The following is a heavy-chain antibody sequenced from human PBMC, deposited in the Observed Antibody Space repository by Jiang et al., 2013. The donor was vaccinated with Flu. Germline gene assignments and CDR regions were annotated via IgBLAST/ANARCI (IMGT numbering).Heavy chain of an antibody. D-gene: IGHD3-10*01. CDR1: GFTFSSYG. Sequence: RLSCAASGFTFSSYGMHWVRQAPGKGLEWVAVISYDGSNKYYADSVKGRFTISRDNSKNTLYLQMNSLRAEDTAVYYCAKNVGGFGGEGYYMDVWGKGTTVTVSS. J-gene: IGHJ6*03. CDR2: ISYDGSNK. CDR3: AKNVGGFGGEGYYMDV. V-gene: IGHV3-30*18.